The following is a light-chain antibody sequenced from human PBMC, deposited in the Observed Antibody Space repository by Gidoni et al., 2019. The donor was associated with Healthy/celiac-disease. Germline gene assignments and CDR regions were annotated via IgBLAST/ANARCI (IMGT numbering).Light chain of an antibody. V-gene: IGKV4-1*01. CDR1: QSVLYSSNNKNY. CDR2: WAS. Sequence: DIVMTQSPDSLAVSLGGRATINCKSSQSVLYSSNNKNYLAWYQQKPGQPPKLLIYWASTRESGVPDRFSGSGSGTDFTLTIISLQAEDVAVYYCQQYYSTPWTFXXXTKVEIK. CDR3: QQYYSTPWT. J-gene: IGKJ1*01.